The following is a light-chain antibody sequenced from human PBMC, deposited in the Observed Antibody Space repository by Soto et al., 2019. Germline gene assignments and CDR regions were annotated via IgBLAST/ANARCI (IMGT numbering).Light chain of an antibody. CDR2: GAS. Sequence: EIVLTQSPGTLSLSPGERATLSCRASQSAISSYLAWYQQKPGQAPRLLIYGASSRATGILDRFSGSGSGTDFTLTISGLEPEDFAVYYCQQYSSSPITFGQGTRVEIK. J-gene: IGKJ5*01. V-gene: IGKV3-20*01. CDR1: QSAISSY. CDR3: QQYSSSPIT.